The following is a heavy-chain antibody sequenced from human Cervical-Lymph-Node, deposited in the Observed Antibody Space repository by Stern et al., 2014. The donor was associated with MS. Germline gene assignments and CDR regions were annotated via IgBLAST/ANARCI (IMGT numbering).Heavy chain of an antibody. CDR1: GASFSDNY. J-gene: IGHJ3*01. CDR3: ARERKVERSARLLVSFDV. CDR2: INSRRAT. V-gene: IGHV4-34*01. D-gene: IGHD1-1*01. Sequence: QVQLQQSGAGLLRPSETLSLTCAVHGASFSDNYWSWIRQTPGKGLEWIGAINSRRATHYNTSRMSRSTISVDPTRNEFSLKLSSLTAADTAMYYCARERKVERSARLLVSFDVWGQGTLVTVSS.